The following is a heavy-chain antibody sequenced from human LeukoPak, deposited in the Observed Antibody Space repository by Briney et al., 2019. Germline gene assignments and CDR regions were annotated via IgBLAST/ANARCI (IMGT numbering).Heavy chain of an antibody. Sequence: GGSLRLSCAASGFTFSSYWMNWARQAPGKGLEWVASINHNGNVNYYVDSVKGRFTISRDNAKNSLYLQMNSLRAEDTALYYCAKDRSYYYGMDVWGQGTTVTVSS. J-gene: IGHJ6*02. CDR3: AKDRSYYYGMDV. D-gene: IGHD3-10*01. V-gene: IGHV3-7*03. CDR2: INHNGNVN. CDR1: GFTFSSYW.